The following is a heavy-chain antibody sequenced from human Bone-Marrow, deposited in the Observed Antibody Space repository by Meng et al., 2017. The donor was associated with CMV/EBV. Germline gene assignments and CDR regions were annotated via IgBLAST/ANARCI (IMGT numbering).Heavy chain of an antibody. V-gene: IGHV3-48*03. Sequence: GESLKIPCAASGFTFNTYEMNWVRQAPGKGLEWVSHISTSGKTIYYADSVKGRFTISRDNAKNSLYLQLNSLRAEDTAVYYFARRYCSSTSCLIDYWGQGTLVTVPS. CDR3: ARRYCSSTSCLIDY. J-gene: IGHJ4*02. D-gene: IGHD2-2*01. CDR2: ISTSGKTI. CDR1: GFTFNTYE.